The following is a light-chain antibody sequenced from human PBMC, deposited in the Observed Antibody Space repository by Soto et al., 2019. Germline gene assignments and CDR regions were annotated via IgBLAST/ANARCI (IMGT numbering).Light chain of an antibody. Sequence: EIVMTHSPATMSVSPRERSTVRCRASQSVRSNLAWYQQKPGQATRLIIYEELNRATGIKDRFSGSGSGTDFTLTIRSLEPEDFAVYYCKQRNNWQLTFGGGTKVDIK. CDR1: QSVRSN. V-gene: IGKV3-11*01. CDR3: KQRNNWQLT. CDR2: EEL. J-gene: IGKJ4*02.